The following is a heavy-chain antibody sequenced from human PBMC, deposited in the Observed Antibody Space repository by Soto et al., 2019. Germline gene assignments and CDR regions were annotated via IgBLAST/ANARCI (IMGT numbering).Heavy chain of an antibody. CDR3: ARRGAGTHFGLYYYYYMDV. Sequence: SETLSLTCTVSGGSISSYYWSWIRQPPGKGLEWIGYIYYSGSTNYNPSLKSRVTISVDTSKNQFSLKLSSVTAADTAVYYCARRGAGTHFGLYYYYYMDVWGKGTTVTVSS. D-gene: IGHD1-7*01. CDR1: GGSISSYY. V-gene: IGHV4-59*08. J-gene: IGHJ6*03. CDR2: IYYSGST.